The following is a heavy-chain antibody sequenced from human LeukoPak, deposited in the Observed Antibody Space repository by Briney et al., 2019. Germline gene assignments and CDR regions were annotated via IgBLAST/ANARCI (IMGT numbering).Heavy chain of an antibody. CDR3: AREPLGGGYSYGYRLS. CDR1: GFVFTEYA. J-gene: IGHJ1*01. D-gene: IGHD5-18*01. CDR2: VSYDGYRE. V-gene: IGHV3-30-3*01. Sequence: GGSLRLSCSASGFVFTEYAMHWVRQAPGKGLEWVAVVSYDGYREYYADSVRGRFIASRDNPENKLYLDINSLRLEDTGVYYCAREPLGGGYSYGYRLSWGQGTLVIVSS.